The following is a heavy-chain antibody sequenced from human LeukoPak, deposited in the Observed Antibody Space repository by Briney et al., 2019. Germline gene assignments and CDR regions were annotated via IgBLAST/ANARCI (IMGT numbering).Heavy chain of an antibody. D-gene: IGHD3-10*01. V-gene: IGHV3-15*01. CDR2: IKSKTDGGTT. Sequence: GGSLRLSCAASGFTFSNAWMSWVRQAPGKGLEWVGRIKSKTDGGTTDYAARVKGRFTISRDDSKNTLYLQMNSLKTEDTAIYYCTKTYYYGSGSLDYWGQGTLVTVSS. CDR1: GFTFSNAW. CDR3: TKTYYYGSGSLDY. J-gene: IGHJ4*02.